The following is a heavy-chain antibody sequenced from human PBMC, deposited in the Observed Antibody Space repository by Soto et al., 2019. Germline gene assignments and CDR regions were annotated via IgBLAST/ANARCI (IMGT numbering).Heavy chain of an antibody. D-gene: IGHD1-7*01. V-gene: IGHV1-3*01. CDR3: ARSIRSGTGTTFFFDY. CDR2: INAGNGNT. Sequence: ASVKVSCKASGYTFTSYAMHWVRQAPGQRLEWMGWINAGNGNTKYSQKFQGRVTITRDTSASTAYMELSSLRAEDTAVYSCARSIRSGTGTTFFFDYWGQGTLVTVSS. J-gene: IGHJ4*02. CDR1: GYTFTSYA.